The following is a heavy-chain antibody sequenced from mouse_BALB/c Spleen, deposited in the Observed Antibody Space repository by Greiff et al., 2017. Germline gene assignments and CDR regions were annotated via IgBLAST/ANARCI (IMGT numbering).Heavy chain of an antibody. V-gene: IGHV1-67*01. J-gene: IGHJ2*01. CDR3: AITTEVGFDY. Sequence: QVQLKESGPEVVRPGVSVKISCKGSGYTFTDYAMHWVKQSPAKSLEWIGVISTYNGNTNYNQKLKGKATMTVDKSSSTAYMELARLTSEDSAIYYCAITTEVGFDYWGQGTTLTVSS. CDR2: ISTYNGNT. D-gene: IGHD1-1*01. CDR1: GYTFTDYA.